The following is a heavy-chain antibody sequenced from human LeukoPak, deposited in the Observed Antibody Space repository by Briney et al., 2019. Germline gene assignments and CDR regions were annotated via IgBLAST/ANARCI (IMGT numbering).Heavy chain of an antibody. V-gene: IGHV1-46*01. J-gene: IGHJ6*02. D-gene: IGHD2-15*01. CDR1: GYTFTSYY. CDR3: ARGAGGIVVVVAATRGGYYYGMDV. Sequence: ASVKVSCKASGYTFTSYYMHWVRQAPGQGLEWMGLINPSGGSTSYAQKFQGRVTMTRDTSTSTVYMELSSLRSEDTAVYYCARGAGGIVVVVAATRGGYYYGMDVWGQGTTVTVSS. CDR2: INPSGGST.